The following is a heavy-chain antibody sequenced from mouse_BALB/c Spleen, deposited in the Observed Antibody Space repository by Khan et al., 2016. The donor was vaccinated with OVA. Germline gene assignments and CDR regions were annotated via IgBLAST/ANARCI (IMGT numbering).Heavy chain of an antibody. D-gene: IGHD2-13*01. V-gene: IGHV5-4*02. CDR2: ISDGGSYT. CDR3: ERGYYGDPWSY. CDR1: GFIFSDYY. Sequence: EVELVESGGGLVKPGGSLKLSCAASGFIFSDYYMYWVRQTPEKRLEWVATISDGGSYTYYVDCVKGRFTLSRDDATYNLDVQMSSLKSEDKAIDYCERGYYGDPWSYGGQGTHVTVSA. J-gene: IGHJ3*01.